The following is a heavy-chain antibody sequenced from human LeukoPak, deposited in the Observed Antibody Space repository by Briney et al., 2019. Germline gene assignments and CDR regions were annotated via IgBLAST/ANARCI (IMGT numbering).Heavy chain of an antibody. CDR1: GGSLSNYY. CDR3: ADDYGD. J-gene: IGHJ4*02. V-gene: IGHV4-4*07. Sequence: SETLSLTCTVSGGSLSNYYWSWIRQPAGKGLEWIGRIYPSGTTHYNPSLKSRVTMSVDTTKNQFSLKLTSVTAADTAVYYCADDYGDWGQGTVVTVSS. D-gene: IGHD4-17*01. CDR2: IYPSGTT.